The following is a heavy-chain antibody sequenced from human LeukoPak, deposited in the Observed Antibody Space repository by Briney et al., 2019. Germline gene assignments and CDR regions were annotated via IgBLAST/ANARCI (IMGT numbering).Heavy chain of an antibody. D-gene: IGHD6-13*01. CDR2: ISYDGSNK. Sequence: PGGSLRLSCAASGFTFSSYGMHWVRQAPGKGLEWVAVISYDGSNKYYADSVKGRFTISRDNSKNTLYLQMNSLRAEDTAVYYCARASSSWYDAFDIWGQGTMVTVSS. J-gene: IGHJ3*02. CDR3: ARASSSWYDAFDI. CDR1: GFTFSSYG. V-gene: IGHV3-30*03.